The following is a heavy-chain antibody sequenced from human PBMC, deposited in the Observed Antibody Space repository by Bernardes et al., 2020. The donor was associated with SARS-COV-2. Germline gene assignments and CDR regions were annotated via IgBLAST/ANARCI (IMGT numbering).Heavy chain of an antibody. D-gene: IGHD2-2*01. CDR3: AKLRSVLWIHPYYNAMDA. Sequence: GGSLRLSCEASGFTFNNYGMHWVRQAPGTGLEWVAVISYEGSIQHYADSVKGRFTISRDSSKNTVYLQMNTLRPEDTAVYYCAKLRSVLWIHPYYNAMDAWGQGTTVTVSS. CDR2: ISYEGSIQ. J-gene: IGHJ6*02. V-gene: IGHV3-30*18. CDR1: GFTFNNYG.